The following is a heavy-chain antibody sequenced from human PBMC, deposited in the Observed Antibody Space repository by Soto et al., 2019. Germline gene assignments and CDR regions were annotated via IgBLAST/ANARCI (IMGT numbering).Heavy chain of an antibody. D-gene: IGHD3-10*01. J-gene: IGHJ6*02. V-gene: IGHV3-48*03. Sequence: PWGSLRLSCAASGFTFISYEMNLFRHSPLKGLEWVSYISSSGSTIYYADSVKGRFTISRDNAKNSLYLQMNSLRAEDTAVYYCAREVRVTYYYYYGMDVWGQGTTVTVSS. CDR2: ISSSGSTI. CDR1: GFTFISYE. CDR3: AREVRVTYYYYYGMDV.